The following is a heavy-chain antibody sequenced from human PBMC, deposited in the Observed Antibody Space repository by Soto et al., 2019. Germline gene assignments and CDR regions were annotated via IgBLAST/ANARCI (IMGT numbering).Heavy chain of an antibody. CDR1: GGSISSGDYY. Sequence: TLSLTCTVSGGSISSGDYYWSWIRQPPGKGLEWIGYIYYSGSTYYNPSLKSRVTISVDTSKNQFSLKLSSVTAADTAVYYCARESMTYESYFDYWGQGTLVTISS. V-gene: IGHV4-30-4*01. J-gene: IGHJ4*02. CDR2: IYYSGST. D-gene: IGHD3-3*01. CDR3: ARESMTYESYFDY.